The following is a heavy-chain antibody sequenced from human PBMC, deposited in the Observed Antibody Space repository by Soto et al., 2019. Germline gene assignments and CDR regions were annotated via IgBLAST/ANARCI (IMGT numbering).Heavy chain of an antibody. D-gene: IGHD6-19*01. J-gene: IGHJ4*02. CDR1: GFTFSDYA. CDR3: AKVGRQWLVTSDFNY. CDR2: VSHDGRNT. V-gene: IGHV3-30*18. Sequence: VQLVESGGGVVQPGRSLRLSCAASGFTFSDYAMHWVRQAPGKVLEWVAVVSHDGRNTHYADSVKGRFTISRDSSKNTVSLELTSLRAEDTAVYYCAKVGRQWLVTSDFNYWGQGALVTVSS.